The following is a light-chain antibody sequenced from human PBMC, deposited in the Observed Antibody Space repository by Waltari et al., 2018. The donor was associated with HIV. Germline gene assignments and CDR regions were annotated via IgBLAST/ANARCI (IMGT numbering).Light chain of an antibody. V-gene: IGLV1-47*01. CDR1: SSNIGNHY. J-gene: IGLJ2*01. Sequence: QSVLTQTPSASGTPGQRVTISCSGSSSNIGNHYVYWYQQLPGTAPKLLMYRNNQRPSGVPDRFSGSKSGTSASLAISGLRSEDEADYYCAAWEDSLSVVVFGGGTKLTVL. CDR2: RNN. CDR3: AAWEDSLSVVV.